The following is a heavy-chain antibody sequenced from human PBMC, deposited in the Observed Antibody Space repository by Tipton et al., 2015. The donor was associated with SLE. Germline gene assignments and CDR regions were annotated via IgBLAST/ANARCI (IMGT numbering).Heavy chain of an antibody. J-gene: IGHJ4*01. CDR1: DDSIGSHY. D-gene: IGHD6-19*01. CDR3: ATHPRSYSSGWSYYFDY. CDR2: IYYTGIT. Sequence: TLSLTCTVSDDSIGSHYWTWIRQPPGKGLEYIGYIYYTGITNYNPSLKSRVTISVDTSKNQFSLRLSSVTAADTAVYYCATHPRSYSSGWSYYFDYWGQGALVTVSS. V-gene: IGHV4-59*11.